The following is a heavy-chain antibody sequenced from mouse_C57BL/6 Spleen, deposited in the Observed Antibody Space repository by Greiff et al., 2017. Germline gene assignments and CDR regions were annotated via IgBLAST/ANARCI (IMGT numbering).Heavy chain of an antibody. V-gene: IGHV3-3*01. Sequence: EVQLQQSGPSLVRPSQTLSLTCTVTGFSINSDCYWIWIRQFPGNKLEYIGYTFYSGITYYNPSLESRTYITRDTSKNQFSLKLSSVTTEDTATYYCARALYDGYYGGAMDYWGKGTSVTVSS. CDR2: TFYSGIT. J-gene: IGHJ4*01. CDR3: ARALYDGYYGGAMDY. D-gene: IGHD2-3*01. CDR1: GFSINSDCY.